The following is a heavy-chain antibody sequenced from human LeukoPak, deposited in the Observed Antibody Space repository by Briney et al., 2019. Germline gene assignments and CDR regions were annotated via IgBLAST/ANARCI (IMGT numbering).Heavy chain of an antibody. CDR2: ISGGGVTT. CDR1: GFTSIAYA. CDR3: ARNQQLGGHSYYYYGMDV. V-gene: IGHV3-23*01. Sequence: GGSLRLSCVGSGFTSIAYALTWARQAPGKGLEWVSGISGGGVTTYYADSVKGRFTIAGDNSKDTLYLQMNSLRADDTAIYYCARNQQLGGHSYYYYGMDVWGQGTTVTVSS. J-gene: IGHJ6*02. D-gene: IGHD3-16*01.